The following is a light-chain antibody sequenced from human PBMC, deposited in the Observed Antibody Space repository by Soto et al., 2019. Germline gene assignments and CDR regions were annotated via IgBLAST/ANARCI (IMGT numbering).Light chain of an antibody. CDR3: AAWDDSLSVYV. Sequence: QSVLTQAPSTSGTPGQRVTISCSGSSSTIGSNHVYWYQQVPGTAPKLLIYRNNQRPSGVPDRFSGSKPGTSASLAISGLRSEDEAEYYCAAWDDSLSVYVFGTGTKVTVL. CDR2: RNN. J-gene: IGLJ1*01. CDR1: SSTIGSNH. V-gene: IGLV1-47*01.